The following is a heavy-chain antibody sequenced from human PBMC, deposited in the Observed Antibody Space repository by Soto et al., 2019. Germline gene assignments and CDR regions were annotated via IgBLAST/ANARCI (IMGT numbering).Heavy chain of an antibody. CDR2: IIPMFGTP. Sequence: QVQLVQSGAEVKKPGSSVKVSCKASGGAFNNYIFDWVRQAPGQGLEWMGGIIPMFGTPKYAQTFQDRVTISADVSTGTAYMELTSLRFDDTAVYYCARGRDQPPVGLYFDSGGEGTRVTVSS. CDR1: GGAFNNYI. CDR3: ARGRDQPPVGLYFDS. D-gene: IGHD1-26*01. V-gene: IGHV1-69*01. J-gene: IGHJ4*02.